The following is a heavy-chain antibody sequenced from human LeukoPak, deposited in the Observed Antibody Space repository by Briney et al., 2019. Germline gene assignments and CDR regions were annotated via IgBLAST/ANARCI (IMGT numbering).Heavy chain of an antibody. J-gene: IGHJ4*02. V-gene: IGHV3-23*01. CDR3: ARETAVAGTHCDY. D-gene: IGHD6-19*01. CDR1: GFTFSSYA. Sequence: GGSLRLSCAASGFTFSSYAMSWVRQAPGKGLEWVSAISGSGGSTYYADSVKGRFTISRDNAKNSLYLQMNSLRAEDTAVYYCARETAVAGTHCDYWGQGTLVTVSP. CDR2: ISGSGGST.